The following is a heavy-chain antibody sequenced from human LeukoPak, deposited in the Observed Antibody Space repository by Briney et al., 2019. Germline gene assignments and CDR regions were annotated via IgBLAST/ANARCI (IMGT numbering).Heavy chain of an antibody. Sequence: SETLSLTCAVYGGSFSGYYWSWIRQPPGKGLEWIGEINHSGSTNYNPSLKSRVTISVDTSKNQFSLKLSSVTAADTAVYYCARGAGIYDYVWGSYRQAPRLDYWGQGTLVTVSS. V-gene: IGHV4-34*01. CDR2: INHSGST. D-gene: IGHD3-16*02. J-gene: IGHJ4*02. CDR3: ARGAGIYDYVWGSYRQAPRLDY. CDR1: GGSFSGYY.